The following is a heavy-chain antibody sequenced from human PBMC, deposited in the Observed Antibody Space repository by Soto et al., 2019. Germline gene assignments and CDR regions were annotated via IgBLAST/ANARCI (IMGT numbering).Heavy chain of an antibody. V-gene: IGHV1-69*13. CDR2: IIPIFGTA. D-gene: IGHD1-26*01. CDR1: GGTFSSYA. CDR3: ARGGELKFGYFDY. J-gene: IGHJ4*02. Sequence: SVKVSCKASGGTFSSYAIGWVRQAPGQGLEWMGGIIPIFGTANYAQKFQGRVTITADESTSTAYMELSSLRSEDTAVYYCARGGELKFGYFDYWGQGTLVTVSS.